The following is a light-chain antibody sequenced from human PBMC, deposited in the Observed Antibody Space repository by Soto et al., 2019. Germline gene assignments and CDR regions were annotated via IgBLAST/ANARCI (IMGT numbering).Light chain of an antibody. Sequence: EIVMTQSPATLSVSPGERVTLSCRASQSVGSTLAWYQRRPGQSPRLLVYGTSTRVTGVPARSSGSGSGAEFTLTISSLQSEDFAVYYCQQYSNWPPTWTFGQGTKVDIK. CDR3: QQYSNWPPTWT. CDR2: GTS. J-gene: IGKJ1*01. CDR1: QSVGST. V-gene: IGKV3-15*01.